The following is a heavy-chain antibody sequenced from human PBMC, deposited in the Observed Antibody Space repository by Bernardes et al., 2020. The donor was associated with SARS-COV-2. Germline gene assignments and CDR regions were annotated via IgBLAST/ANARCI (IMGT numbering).Heavy chain of an antibody. D-gene: IGHD6-19*01. CDR1: GFTFSSYG. V-gene: IGHV3-30*18. Sequence: GGSLRLSCAASGFTFSSYGMHWVRQAPGKGLEWVAVISYDGSNKFHAASVKGRFTISRDNSKNTLYLQMNSLRPEDTAVYYCAKDIGGWQFDYWGQGTLVTVSS. J-gene: IGHJ4*02. CDR2: ISYDGSNK. CDR3: AKDIGGWQFDY.